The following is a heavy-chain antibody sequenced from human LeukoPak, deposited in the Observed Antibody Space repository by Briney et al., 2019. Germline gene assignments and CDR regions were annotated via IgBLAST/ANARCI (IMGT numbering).Heavy chain of an antibody. D-gene: IGHD4-17*01. CDR3: AFPYGDYRYYFDY. Sequence: GGSLRLSCAASGFTFSSYAMSWVRQAPGKGLEWVSAISGSGGSTYYADSVKGRFTISRDNSKNTLYLQMNSLRAEDTAVYYCAFPYGDYRYYFDYWGQGTLVTVSS. CDR1: GFTFSSYA. CDR2: ISGSGGST. V-gene: IGHV3-23*01. J-gene: IGHJ4*02.